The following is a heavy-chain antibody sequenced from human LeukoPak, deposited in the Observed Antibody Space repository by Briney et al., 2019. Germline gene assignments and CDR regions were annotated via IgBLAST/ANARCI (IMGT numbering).Heavy chain of an antibody. CDR1: GFTFSSYA. D-gene: IGHD3-22*01. CDR3: ARDRRVTMIVVVIPTADY. V-gene: IGHV3-30*04. J-gene: IGHJ4*02. Sequence: GRSLRLSCAASGFTFSSYAMHWVRQAPGKGLEWVAVISYDGSNKYYADSVKGRFTISRDNSKNTLYLQMNSLRAEDTAVYYCARDRRVTMIVVVIPTADYWGQGTLVTVSS. CDR2: ISYDGSNK.